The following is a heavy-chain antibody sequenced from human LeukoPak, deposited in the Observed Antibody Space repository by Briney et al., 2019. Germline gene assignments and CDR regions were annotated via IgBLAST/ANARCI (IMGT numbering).Heavy chain of an antibody. J-gene: IGHJ4*02. Sequence: ASVKVSCKASGYTFTSFYVHWVRQAPGQGLEWMGRVIPILGIANYAQKFQGRVTITADKSTSTAYMELSSLRSEDTAVYYCAGGAAAGTGIDYWGQGTLVTVSS. D-gene: IGHD6-13*01. CDR3: AGGAAAGTGIDY. V-gene: IGHV1-69*02. CDR2: VIPILGIA. CDR1: GYTFTSFY.